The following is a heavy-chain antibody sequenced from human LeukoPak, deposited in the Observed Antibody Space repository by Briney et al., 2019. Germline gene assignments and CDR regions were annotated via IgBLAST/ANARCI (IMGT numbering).Heavy chain of an antibody. CDR2: IYTSGST. V-gene: IGHV4-4*07. CDR3: ARTPAYYDILTGYYTSGYYFDY. D-gene: IGHD3-9*01. CDR1: GGSISSYY. Sequence: SETLSLTCTVSGGSISSYYWSWIRQPAGKGLEWIGRIYTSGSTNYNPSLKSRVTMSVDTSKNQFSLKLSSVTAADTAVYYCARTPAYYDILTGYYTSGYYFDYWGQGTLVTVSS. J-gene: IGHJ4*02.